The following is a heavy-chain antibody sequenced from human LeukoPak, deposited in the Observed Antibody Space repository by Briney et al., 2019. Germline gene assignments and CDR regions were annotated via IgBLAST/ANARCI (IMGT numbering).Heavy chain of an antibody. CDR1: GFTFSSYA. Sequence: GGSLRLSCAASGFTFSSYAMSWVRQAPGKGLEWVSAISGSGGSTYYADSVKGRFTISRDNSKNNLYVQMNRLRAEDTALYYCAIREMYSSGWCLGYWGQGTLVTVSS. CDR3: AIREMYSSGWCLGY. D-gene: IGHD6-19*01. J-gene: IGHJ4*02. CDR2: ISGSGGST. V-gene: IGHV3-23*01.